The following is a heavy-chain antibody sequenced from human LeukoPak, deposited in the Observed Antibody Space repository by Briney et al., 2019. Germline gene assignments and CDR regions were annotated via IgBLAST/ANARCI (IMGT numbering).Heavy chain of an antibody. J-gene: IGHJ4*02. V-gene: IGHV1-69*13. CDR1: GGTFSSYA. CDR3: ARDTGPYCSSTSCYALDY. CDR2: IIPIFGTA. D-gene: IGHD2-2*01. Sequence: ASVKVSCKASGGTFSSYAISWVRQAPGQGLERMGGIIPIFGTANYAQKFQGRVTITADESTSTAYMELSSLRSEDTAVYYCARDTGPYCSSTSCYALDYWGQGTLVTVSS.